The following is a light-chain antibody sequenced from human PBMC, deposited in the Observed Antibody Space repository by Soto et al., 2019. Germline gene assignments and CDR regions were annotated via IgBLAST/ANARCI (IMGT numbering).Light chain of an antibody. CDR2: DTS. CDR3: LPPFSGARSWV. Sequence: QTVVTQEPSLTVSPGGTVTLTCGSSTGAVTSGHYPYWFQQKPGQAPRTLIYDTSNKHSWTPARFSGSLLGGKAALTLSGGQPGDEGEYSRLPPFSGARSWVFGGGTQVNVL. CDR1: TGAVTSGHY. J-gene: IGLJ3*02. V-gene: IGLV7-46*01.